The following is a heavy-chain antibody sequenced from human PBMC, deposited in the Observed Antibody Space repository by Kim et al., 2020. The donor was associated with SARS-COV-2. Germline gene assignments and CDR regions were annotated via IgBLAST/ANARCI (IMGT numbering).Heavy chain of an antibody. Sequence: GGSLRLSCTTSGFIFTGHAMSWVRQAPGKGLEWVSSIAGSDGTTYYADSVRGRFTISRDDYKNILYLHMSALRGDDTAVYYCMKGGRGWVWDDCGQGTPV. V-gene: IGHV3-23*01. CDR2: IAGSDGTT. J-gene: IGHJ4*02. CDR1: GFIFTGHA. D-gene: IGHD3-10*01. CDR3: MKGGRGWVWDD.